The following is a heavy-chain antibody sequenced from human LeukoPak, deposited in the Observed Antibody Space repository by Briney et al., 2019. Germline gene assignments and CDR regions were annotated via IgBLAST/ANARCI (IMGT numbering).Heavy chain of an antibody. D-gene: IGHD4-23*01. CDR2: MNPNSGNT. V-gene: IGHV1-8*01. CDR1: GYTFTSYD. Sequence: ASVKVSCKASGYTFTSYDINWVRQATGQGLEWMGWMNPNSGNTGYAQKFQGRVTMTRNPSISTAYMELSSLRSEDTAVYYCARGLMYGGNSEVDYWGQGTLVTVSS. J-gene: IGHJ4*02. CDR3: ARGLMYGGNSEVDY.